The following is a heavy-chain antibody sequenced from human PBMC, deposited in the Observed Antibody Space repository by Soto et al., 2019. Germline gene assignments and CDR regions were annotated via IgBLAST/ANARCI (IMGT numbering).Heavy chain of an antibody. V-gene: IGHV1-3*01. CDR1: GYTFTSYA. J-gene: IGHJ6*02. D-gene: IGHD6-19*01. CDR3: ARVEVWQWGGYGMDV. Sequence: QVQLVQSGAEVKKPGASVKVSCKASGYTFTSYAMHWVRQAPGQRLEWMGWINAGNGNTKYSQKFQGRVTITRDTSASTAYMELSSLRSEDTAVYYCARVEVWQWGGYGMDVWGQGTTVTVSS. CDR2: INAGNGNT.